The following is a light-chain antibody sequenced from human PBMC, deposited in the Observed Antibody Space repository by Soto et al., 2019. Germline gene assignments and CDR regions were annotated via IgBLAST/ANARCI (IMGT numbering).Light chain of an antibody. J-gene: IGLJ3*02. CDR1: RSNIGAGYD. V-gene: IGLV1-40*01. CDR2: RNH. CDR3: QSYDTSVSGARV. Sequence: QSVLTQPPSVSGAPGQRVTISCTGSRSNIGAGYDVHWYQQIPGTAPKLLIYRNHDRPSGVPDRVSGSKSGTSASLAITGLQAEDEADYYCQSYDTSVSGARVFGGGTKLTVL.